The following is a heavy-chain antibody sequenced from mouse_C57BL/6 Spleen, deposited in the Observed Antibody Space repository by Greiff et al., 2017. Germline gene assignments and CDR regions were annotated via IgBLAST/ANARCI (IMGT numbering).Heavy chain of an antibody. CDR3: ARGLIDY. D-gene: IGHD6-5*01. J-gene: IGHJ2*01. CDR1: GFTFSDYG. Sequence: EVKLMESGGGLVKPGGSLKLSCAASGFTFSDYGMHWVRQAPEKGLEWVAYISSGSSTIYYADTVKGRFTISRDNAKNTLFLQMTSLRSEDTAMYYCARGLIDYWGQGTTLTVSS. V-gene: IGHV5-17*01. CDR2: ISSGSSTI.